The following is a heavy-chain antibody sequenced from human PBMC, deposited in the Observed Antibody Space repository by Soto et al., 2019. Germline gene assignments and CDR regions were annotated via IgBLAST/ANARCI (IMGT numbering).Heavy chain of an antibody. D-gene: IGHD1-1*01. Sequence: SETLSLTCTVSGVSITSHYWSWIRQPPGKGLEWIGYVHYTGSTSYNPSFESRVTISVDTSKNHFSLKVNSVTAADTAVYYCARGVLLWGQGTQVTVSS. CDR2: VHYTGST. CDR1: GVSITSHY. CDR3: ARGVLL. J-gene: IGHJ4*02. V-gene: IGHV4-59*11.